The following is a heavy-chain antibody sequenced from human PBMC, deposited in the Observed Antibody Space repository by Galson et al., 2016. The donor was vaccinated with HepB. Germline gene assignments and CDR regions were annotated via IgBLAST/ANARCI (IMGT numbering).Heavy chain of an antibody. CDR2: IYYSGST. V-gene: IGHV4-39*01. CDR3: ASRWVAGTFDY. D-gene: IGHD6-19*01. CDR1: GCSISSSPYY. Sequence: SETLSLTCIVSGCSISSSPYYWGWLRQPPGRGLEWIGTIYYSGSTYYKPSLKIRFTISVDTSKNQFSLKRSSVTAADTAVYCCASRWVAGTFDYWGQGTLVTVSS. J-gene: IGHJ4*02.